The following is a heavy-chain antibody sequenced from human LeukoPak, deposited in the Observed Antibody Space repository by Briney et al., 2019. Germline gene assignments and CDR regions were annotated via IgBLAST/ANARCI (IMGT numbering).Heavy chain of an antibody. V-gene: IGHV1-2*02. CDR2: INPNSGGT. Sequence: GASVKVSCKASGYTFTGYYMHWVRQAPGQWLEWMGWINPNSGGTNYAQKFQGRVTMTRDTSISTAYMELSRLRSDDTAVYYCARGLSVLRFLEWSLGYWGQGTLVTVSS. CDR3: ARGLSVLRFLEWSLGY. D-gene: IGHD3-3*01. J-gene: IGHJ4*02. CDR1: GYTFTGYY.